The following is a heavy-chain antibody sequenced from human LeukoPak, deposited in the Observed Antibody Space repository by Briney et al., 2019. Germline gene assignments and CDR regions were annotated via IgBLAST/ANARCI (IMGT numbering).Heavy chain of an antibody. J-gene: IGHJ4*02. CDR3: ARDIDGIADY. D-gene: IGHD6-13*01. Sequence: PSETLSLTCTVSGGSISSSSYYWGWIRQPPGKGLEWIGSIYYSGSTYYNPSLKSRVTISVDTSKNQFSLKLSSVTAADTAVYYCARDIDGIADYWGQGTLVTVSS. CDR1: GGSISSSSYY. CDR2: IYYSGST. V-gene: IGHV4-39*07.